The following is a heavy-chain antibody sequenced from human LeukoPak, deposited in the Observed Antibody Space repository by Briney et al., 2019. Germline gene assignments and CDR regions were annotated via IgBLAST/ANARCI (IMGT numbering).Heavy chain of an antibody. CDR1: GYTFTSYY. CDR3: ARGGYCSGGSCYTRHGAFDI. V-gene: IGHV1-46*01. CDR2: INPSGGST. D-gene: IGHD2-15*01. Sequence: GASVKVSCKASGYTFTSYYMHWVRQAPGQGLEWMGIINPSGGSTSYAQKFQGRVTMTRDTSTSTVYMELSSLRSEDTAVYYCARGGYCSGGSCYTRHGAFDIWGQGTMVTVSS. J-gene: IGHJ3*02.